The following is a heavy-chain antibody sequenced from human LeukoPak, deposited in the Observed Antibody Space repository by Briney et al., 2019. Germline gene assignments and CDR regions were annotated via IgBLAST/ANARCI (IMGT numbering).Heavy chain of an antibody. Sequence: SVKVSCKASGGTFSSYTISWVRQAPGQGLEWMGRIIPILGMANYAQKFQGRVSLTADKSTSTAYMELSSLRSEDTAVYYCAREYCSSTSCYRDNWFDPWGQGTLVTVSS. CDR2: IIPILGMA. D-gene: IGHD2-2*01. V-gene: IGHV1-69*10. J-gene: IGHJ5*02. CDR3: AREYCSSTSCYRDNWFDP. CDR1: GGTFSSYT.